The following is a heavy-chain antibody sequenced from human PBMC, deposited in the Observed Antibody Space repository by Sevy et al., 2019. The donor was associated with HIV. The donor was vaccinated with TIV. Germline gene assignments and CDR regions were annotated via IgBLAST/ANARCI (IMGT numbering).Heavy chain of an antibody. D-gene: IGHD5-18*01. CDR3: ASPGGYRYGSLLDN. J-gene: IGHJ4*02. Sequence: ASVKVSCKASGYTFTDYFMHWVRQAPGQGLEWMGWINPNGGDTKYAQKFQGRVTVTRDTSIRTAYMELSSLRFDDTAVYYCASPGGYRYGSLLDNWGQGTLVTVSS. V-gene: IGHV1-2*02. CDR2: INPNGGDT. CDR1: GYTFTDYF.